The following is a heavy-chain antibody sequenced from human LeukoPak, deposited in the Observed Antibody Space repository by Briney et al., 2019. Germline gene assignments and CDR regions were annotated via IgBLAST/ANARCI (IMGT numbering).Heavy chain of an antibody. CDR3: VRDSRNCGGDCYHFDY. D-gene: IGHD2-21*02. CDR2: IIPIFNTL. CDR1: GDTFSSYG. Sequence: ASVKVSCKASGDTFSSYGFYWVRQAPGQGPEWMGGIIPIFNTLKYSQEFQARVTFTADESTSTAFMELSNLRSDDTAVYYCVRDSRNCGGDCYHFDYWGQGTLVTVSP. V-gene: IGHV1-69*13. J-gene: IGHJ4*02.